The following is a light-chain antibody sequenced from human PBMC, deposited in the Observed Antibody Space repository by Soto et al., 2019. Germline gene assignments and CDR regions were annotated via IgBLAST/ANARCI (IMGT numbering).Light chain of an antibody. J-gene: IGLJ1*01. CDR3: SSYADSNNFV. V-gene: IGLV2-8*01. CDR2: EVS. CDR1: SSDVGGYNS. Sequence: QSALTQPPSASGSPGQSVTISCTGTSSDVGGYNSVSWYQQHPGKAPKLMIYEVSKRPSGVPDRFSGSKSGNTASLTVSGLQAEDEADYYCSSYADSNNFVFGTGTKPTVL.